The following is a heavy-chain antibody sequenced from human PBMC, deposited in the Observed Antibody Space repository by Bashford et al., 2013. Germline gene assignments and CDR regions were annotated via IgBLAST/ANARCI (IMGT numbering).Heavy chain of an antibody. V-gene: IGHV1-2*02. CDR2: INPNSGGT. J-gene: IGHJ4*02. CDR3: AGEGRDGYSNLDY. D-gene: IGHD5-24*01. Sequence: ASVKVSCKASGYTFTGYYIHWVRQAPGQGLEWMGWINPNSGGTNYAQKFQGRVTITADESTSTAYMELSSLRSEDTAVYYCAGEGRDGYSNLDYWGQGTLVTVSS. CDR1: GYTFTGYY.